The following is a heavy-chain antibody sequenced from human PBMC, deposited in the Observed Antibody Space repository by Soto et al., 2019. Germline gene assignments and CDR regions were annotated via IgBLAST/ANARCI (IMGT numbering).Heavy chain of an antibody. J-gene: IGHJ4*02. D-gene: IGHD3-3*01. CDR1: GYTFTSYG. V-gene: IGHV1-18*01. Sequence: ASVKVSCKASGYTFTSYGISWVRQAPGQGLEWMGWISAYNGNTNYAQKLQGRVTMTTDTSTSTAYMELRSLRSDDTAVYYCARGSITIFGVVTPVPNYFDYWGQGTLVTVSS. CDR2: ISAYNGNT. CDR3: ARGSITIFGVVTPVPNYFDY.